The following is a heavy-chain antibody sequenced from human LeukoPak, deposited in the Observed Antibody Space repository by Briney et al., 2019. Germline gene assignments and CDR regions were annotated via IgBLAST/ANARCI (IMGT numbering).Heavy chain of an antibody. CDR1: GGSFSGYY. CDR2: INHSGST. J-gene: IGHJ4*02. V-gene: IGHV4-34*01. D-gene: IGHD6-13*01. Sequence: SETLSLTCAVYGGSFSGYYWSWIRQPPGKGLEWIGEINHSGSTNYNPSLKSRVTISVDTSKNQFSLKLSSVTAADTAVYYCARLGRTAGIYYFDYWGQGTLVTASS. CDR3: ARLGRTAGIYYFDY.